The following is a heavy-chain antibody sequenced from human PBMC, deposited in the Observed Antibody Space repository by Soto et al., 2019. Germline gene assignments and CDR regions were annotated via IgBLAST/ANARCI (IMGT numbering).Heavy chain of an antibody. CDR2: IGTSGSYI. V-gene: IGHV3-21*01. CDR1: GFTFSNY. Sequence: GGSLRLSCAASGFTFSNYMSWVLQAPGKGLEWVSSIGTSGSYIYDTDSVKGRFTISRDNTKDSLYLQMNSLRAEDTAIYYCARGSAFIGLDYWGQGTPVTVSS. J-gene: IGHJ4*02. CDR3: ARGSAFIGLDY. D-gene: IGHD1-26*01.